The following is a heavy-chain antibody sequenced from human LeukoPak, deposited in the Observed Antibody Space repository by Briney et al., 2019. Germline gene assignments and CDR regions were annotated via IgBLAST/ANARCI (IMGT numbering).Heavy chain of an antibody. V-gene: IGHV5-10-1*01. J-gene: IGHJ4*02. D-gene: IGHD3-22*01. CDR3: ARTTYYYDSSGYYYVRSFDY. Sequence: GESLRISCKGSGYSFTNYWISWVRQMPGKGLEWMGRIDPSDSYTNYSPSFQGHVTISVDKSISTAYLQWSGLKASDTAMYYCARTTYYYDSSGYYYVRSFDYWGQGTLVTVSS. CDR1: GYSFTNYW. CDR2: IDPSDSYT.